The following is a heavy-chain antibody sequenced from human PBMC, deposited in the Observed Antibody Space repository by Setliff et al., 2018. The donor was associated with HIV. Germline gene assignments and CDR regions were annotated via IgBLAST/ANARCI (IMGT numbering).Heavy chain of an antibody. CDR3: TREVQGGMDV. J-gene: IGHJ6*02. V-gene: IGHV3-72*01. CDR1: GFNFSDHY. Sequence: GGSLRLSCVASGFNFSDHYMDWVRQAPGKGLEWVGRSRNKANSYTTEYAASVKGRFTISRDDPKNSVYLQMNSLKIEDTAVYYCTREVQGGMDVWGQGTTVTVSS. CDR2: SRNKANSYTT.